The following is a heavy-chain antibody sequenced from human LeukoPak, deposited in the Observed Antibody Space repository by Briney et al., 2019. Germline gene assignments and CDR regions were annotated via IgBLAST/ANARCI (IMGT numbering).Heavy chain of an antibody. V-gene: IGHV4-38-2*02. Sequence: SETLSLTCTVSGYSISSGYYWGWIRQPPGKGLEWIGSIYHSGGTYYNPSLKSRVTISVDTSKNQFSLKLSSVTAADTAVYYCARGVLPDVDPWGQGTLVTVSS. CDR3: ARGVLPDVDP. CDR2: IYHSGGT. D-gene: IGHD4/OR15-4a*01. J-gene: IGHJ5*02. CDR1: GYSISSGYY.